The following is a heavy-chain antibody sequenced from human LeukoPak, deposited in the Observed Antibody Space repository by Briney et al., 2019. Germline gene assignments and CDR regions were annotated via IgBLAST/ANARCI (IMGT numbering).Heavy chain of an antibody. D-gene: IGHD4-17*01. CDR2: LSWNSGNI. CDR3: ARDNDYGFDY. V-gene: IGHV3-9*01. CDR1: GFIFDDYA. Sequence: PGRSLRLSCVASGFIFDDYAMHWVRQAPGKGLEWVSGLSWNSGNIGYADSVKGRFTISRDNARNSLYLQMNSLRAEDTAVYYCARDNDYGFDYWGQGTLVTVSS. J-gene: IGHJ4*02.